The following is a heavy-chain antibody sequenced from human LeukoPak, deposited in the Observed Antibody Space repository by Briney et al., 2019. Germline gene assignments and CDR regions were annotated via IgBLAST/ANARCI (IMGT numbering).Heavy chain of an antibody. CDR3: ARGFRGPWGGIDY. V-gene: IGHV3-74*01. J-gene: IGHJ4*02. CDR1: GFTFSSYW. CDR2: INSDGSST. Sequence: GGSLRLSCAASGFTFSSYWMHWVRQAPGKGLVWVSRINSDGSSTSYADSVKGRFTISRDNAKNTLYLQMNSLRAEDTAVYYCARGFRGPWGGIDYWGQGTLVTVSS. D-gene: IGHD3-16*01.